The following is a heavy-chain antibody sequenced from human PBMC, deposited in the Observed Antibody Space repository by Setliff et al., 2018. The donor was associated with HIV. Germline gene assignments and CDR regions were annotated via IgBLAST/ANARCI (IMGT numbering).Heavy chain of an antibody. Sequence: ASVKVSCKTSDYTLTNYGIYWVRQAPGQGLEWMGWISNYNGNTNYAQKFHGRVTMTTDTSTRTAYMEMRGLTYDDTAVYYCARASGGNSVENGFDIWGQGTMVTVSS. V-gene: IGHV1-18*01. CDR3: ARASGGNSVENGFDI. D-gene: IGHD1-26*01. CDR2: ISNYNGNT. CDR1: DYTLTNYG. J-gene: IGHJ3*02.